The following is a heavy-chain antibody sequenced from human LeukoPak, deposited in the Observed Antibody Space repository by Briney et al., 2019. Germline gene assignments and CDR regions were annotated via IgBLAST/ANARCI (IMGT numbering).Heavy chain of an antibody. CDR2: IWYDGSNK. V-gene: IGHV3-33*08. D-gene: IGHD6-19*01. CDR1: GFIFSDHY. CDR3: ASTTGYSSGWYYFDY. J-gene: IGHJ4*02. Sequence: GGSLRLSCAASGFIFSDHYMHWVRQAPGKGLEWVAVIWYDGSNKYYADSVKGRFTISRDNSKNTLYLQMNSLRAEDTAVYYCASTTGYSSGWYYFDYWGQGTLVTVSS.